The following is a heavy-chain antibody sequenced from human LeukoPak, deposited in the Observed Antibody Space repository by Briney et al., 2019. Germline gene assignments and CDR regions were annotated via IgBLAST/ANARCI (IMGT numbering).Heavy chain of an antibody. CDR3: ARLGIAAAGFDY. J-gene: IGHJ4*02. CDR1: GGSIGSGSYY. Sequence: KTSETLSLTCTVSGGSIGSGSYYWSWIRQTPGKGPEWIGYIYDFGSTDYNPSLKSRVTISVDTSKNQFSLKLSSVTAADTAVYYCARLGIAAAGFDYWGQGTLVTASS. D-gene: IGHD6-13*01. CDR2: IYDFGST. V-gene: IGHV4-61*01.